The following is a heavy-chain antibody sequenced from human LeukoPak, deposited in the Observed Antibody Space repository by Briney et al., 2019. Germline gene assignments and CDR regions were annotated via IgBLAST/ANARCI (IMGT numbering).Heavy chain of an antibody. CDR2: IKQDGSET. CDR1: GFTFSSHW. Sequence: PGGSLRLSCAVSGFTFSSHWMSWVRQAPGKGLEWVANIKQDGSETYYVDSVKGRFTISRDNAKNSLFLQMNSLRAEDMAVYYCARDGEMPTIYFDYWGQGTLVTVSS. J-gene: IGHJ4*02. D-gene: IGHD5-24*01. CDR3: ARDGEMPTIYFDY. V-gene: IGHV3-7*01.